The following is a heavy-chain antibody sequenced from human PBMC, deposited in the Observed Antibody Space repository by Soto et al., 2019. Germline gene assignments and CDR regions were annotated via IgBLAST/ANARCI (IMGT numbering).Heavy chain of an antibody. V-gene: IGHV4-30-4*01. CDR3: FLAAAGRDY. CDR2: IYYSGST. CDR1: GGSISSGYYY. Sequence: SETLSLTCTVSGGSISSGYYYWSWIRQPPGKGLEWIGYIYYSGSTYYNPSLKSRVTISVDTSKNQFPLKLSSVTAADTAVYYCFLAAAGRDYWGQGTLVTVSS. J-gene: IGHJ4*02. D-gene: IGHD6-13*01.